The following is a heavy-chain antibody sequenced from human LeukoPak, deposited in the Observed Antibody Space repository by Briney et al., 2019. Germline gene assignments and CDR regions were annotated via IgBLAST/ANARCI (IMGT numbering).Heavy chain of an antibody. Sequence: SETLSLTCTVSGGSISSSSYYWGWIRQPPGKGLEWIGSIYYSGSTYYNLSLKSRVTISVDTSKNQFSLKLSSVTAADTAVYYCARQRRPPIFGVVIGYLDYWGQGTLVTVSS. V-gene: IGHV4-39*01. J-gene: IGHJ4*02. D-gene: IGHD3-3*01. CDR3: ARQRRPPIFGVVIGYLDY. CDR2: IYYSGST. CDR1: GGSISSSSYY.